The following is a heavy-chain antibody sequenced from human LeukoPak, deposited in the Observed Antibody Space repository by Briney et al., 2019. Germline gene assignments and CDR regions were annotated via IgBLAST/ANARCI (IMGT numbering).Heavy chain of an antibody. CDR3: ARDQLSRGVWFDP. CDR1: GYTFTGYY. V-gene: IGHV1-18*04. CDR2: ISAYNGNT. J-gene: IGHJ5*02. D-gene: IGHD1-1*01. Sequence: ASVKVSCKASGYTFTGYYMHWVRQAPGQGLEWMGWISAYNGNTNYAQKLQGRVTMTTDTSTSTAYMELRSLRSDDTAVYYCARDQLSRGVWFDPWGQGTLVTVSS.